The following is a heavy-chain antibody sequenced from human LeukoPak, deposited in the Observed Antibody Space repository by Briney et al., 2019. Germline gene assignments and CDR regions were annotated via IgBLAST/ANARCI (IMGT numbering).Heavy chain of an antibody. D-gene: IGHD6-13*01. CDR2: IYYSGST. V-gene: IGHV4-39*01. CDR1: GGSISSSSYY. J-gene: IGHJ4*02. Sequence: KTSETLSLTRTVSGGSISSSSYYWGWIRQPPGKGLEWIGSIYYSGSTYYNPSLKSRVTISVDTSKNQFSLKLSSVTAADTAVYYCARLVDSSSWYPGYFDYWGQGTLVTVSS. CDR3: ARLVDSSSWYPGYFDY.